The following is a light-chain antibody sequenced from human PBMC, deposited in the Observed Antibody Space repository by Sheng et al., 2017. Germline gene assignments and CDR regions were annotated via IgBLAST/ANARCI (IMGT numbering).Light chain of an antibody. V-gene: IGKV3-15*01. CDR2: GAS. J-gene: IGKJ4*01. CDR3: QQYNNWPLT. CDR1: QSISSN. Sequence: EIVMTQSPATLSLSPGETATLSCRASQSISSNLAWYQQKPGQAPRLLMYGASTRATGVPARFSGSGSGTDFTLTISSLQSEDFEIYYCQQYNNWPLTFDEGTKVEVQ.